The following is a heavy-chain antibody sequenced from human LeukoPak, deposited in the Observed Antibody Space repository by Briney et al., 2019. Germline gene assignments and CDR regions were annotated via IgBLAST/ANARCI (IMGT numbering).Heavy chain of an antibody. CDR3: ARVHYYDSSGPVDY. CDR2: IYSGGNT. CDR1: GFTVSSNP. J-gene: IGHJ4*02. D-gene: IGHD3-22*01. Sequence: GGSLRLSCAASGFTVSSNPWSWVRQAPGKGLEWVSFIYSGGNTHYSDSVKGRFTISRDNAKNSLYLQMNSLRAEDTAVYYCARVHYYDSSGPVDYWGQGTLVTVSS. V-gene: IGHV3-53*01.